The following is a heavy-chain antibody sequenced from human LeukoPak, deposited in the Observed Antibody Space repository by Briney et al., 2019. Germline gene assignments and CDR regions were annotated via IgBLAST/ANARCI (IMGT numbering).Heavy chain of an antibody. Sequence: PGGSLRLSCAASGFTFSSYWMNWVRQAPGKGLEWVANIKQDGSEKYYVDSVKGRVTISRDNTKNPLYLQMNSLRAEDTAVYYCARGRMLYYYDSSGYPFAYWGQGSLVTVSS. CDR2: IKQDGSEK. CDR3: ARGRMLYYYDSSGYPFAY. V-gene: IGHV3-7*04. J-gene: IGHJ4*02. D-gene: IGHD3-22*01. CDR1: GFTFSSYW.